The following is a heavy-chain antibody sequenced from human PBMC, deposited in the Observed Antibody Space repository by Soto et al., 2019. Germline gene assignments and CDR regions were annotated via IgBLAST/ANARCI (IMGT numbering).Heavy chain of an antibody. V-gene: IGHV3-20*01. D-gene: IGHD4-17*01. CDR3: AREHPYGDYREGDYYYYYMDV. CDR1: GFTFDDYG. Sequence: GGSLRLSCAASGFTFDDYGMSWVRQAPGKGLEWVSGINWNGGSTGYADSVKGRFTISRDNAKNSLYLQMNSLRAEDTALYHCAREHPYGDYREGDYYYYYMDVWGKGTTVTVSS. J-gene: IGHJ6*03. CDR2: INWNGGST.